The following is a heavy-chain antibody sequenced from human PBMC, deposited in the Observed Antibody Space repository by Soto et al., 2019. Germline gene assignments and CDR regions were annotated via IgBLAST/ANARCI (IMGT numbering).Heavy chain of an antibody. V-gene: IGHV4-61*01. CDR2: IYYSGST. D-gene: IGHD3-10*01. CDR1: GGSVSSGSYY. Sequence: PSETLSLTCTVSGGSVSSGSYYWSWIRQPPGKGLEWIGYIYYSGSTNYNPSLKSRVTISVDTSKNQFSLKLSSVTAADTAVYYCARTPYYYGSGMNWFDPWGQGTLVTVSS. CDR3: ARTPYYYGSGMNWFDP. J-gene: IGHJ5*02.